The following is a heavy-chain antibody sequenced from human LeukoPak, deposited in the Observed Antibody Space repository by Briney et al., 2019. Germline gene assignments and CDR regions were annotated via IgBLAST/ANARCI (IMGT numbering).Heavy chain of an antibody. CDR2: INNSSSYI. CDR3: ARTGWRSQTYYYDSSGLNPPDY. J-gene: IGHJ4*02. V-gene: IGHV3-21*01. CDR1: GFTFSSYS. Sequence: GGSLRLSCAASGFTFSSYSMNWLRQAPGRGLEWVLSINNSSSYIYYADSGKGRFTISRDNAKNSLYLQMNSLRAEDTAVYYCARTGWRSQTYYYDSSGLNPPDYWGQGTLVTVSS. D-gene: IGHD3-22*01.